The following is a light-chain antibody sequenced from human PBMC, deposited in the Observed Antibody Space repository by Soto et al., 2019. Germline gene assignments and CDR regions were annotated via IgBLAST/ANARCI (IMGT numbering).Light chain of an antibody. CDR1: QSVSSN. Sequence: EIVLTQSPGTLSLSPGATANFSCRASQSVSSNLAWYQQKPGQAPRLLIYGASTRASGIPASFSGSGSGTEFTLTISSLQSKDFTVYYCQHYNNWVGTFGGGTKVDIK. J-gene: IGKJ4*01. CDR2: GAS. V-gene: IGKV3-15*01. CDR3: QHYNNWVGT.